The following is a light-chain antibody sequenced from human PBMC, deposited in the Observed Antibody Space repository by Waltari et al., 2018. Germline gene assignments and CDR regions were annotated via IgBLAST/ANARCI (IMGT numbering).Light chain of an antibody. CDR3: NSYAGSSSWV. J-gene: IGLJ3*02. V-gene: IGLV2-14*01. CDR2: DVS. Sequence: QSALTQPASVSGSPGQSIPISCTGTSSDVGLYTYVSRYQQPPGKAPKLMIYDVSERPSGVSNRFSGSKSGNTASLTISGLQAEDEADYYCNSYAGSSSWVFGGGTKLTVL. CDR1: SSDVGLYTY.